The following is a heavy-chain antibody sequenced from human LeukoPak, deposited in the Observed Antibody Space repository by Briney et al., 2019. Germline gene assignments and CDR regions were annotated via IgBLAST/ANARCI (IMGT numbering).Heavy chain of an antibody. CDR1: GFTFSSYD. D-gene: IGHD6-19*01. CDR3: ARVTVAGAYDY. Sequence: PGGSLRLSCAASGFTFSSYDMPWVRQATGKGLEWVSAIGTAGDTYYPGSVKGRFTISRENAKNSLYLQMNSLRAGDTAVYYCARVTVAGAYDYWGQGTLVTVSS. J-gene: IGHJ4*02. CDR2: IGTAGDT. V-gene: IGHV3-13*01.